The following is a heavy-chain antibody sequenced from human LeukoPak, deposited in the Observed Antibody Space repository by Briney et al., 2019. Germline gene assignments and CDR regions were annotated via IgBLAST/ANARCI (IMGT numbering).Heavy chain of an antibody. J-gene: IGHJ4*02. CDR1: GFTFSSTT. CDR2: ITAIDGRT. CDR3: TKDRRGPAAGTWYFDS. D-gene: IGHD6-13*01. Sequence: GGSLRLSCVASGFTFSSTTMGWVRQAPGRGLEWVSSITAIDGRTYYADSMRGRFTISRDNSKNTVYLQLNSLRAGDTAIYYCTKDRRGPAAGTWYFDSWGQGTLVTVSS. V-gene: IGHV3-23*01.